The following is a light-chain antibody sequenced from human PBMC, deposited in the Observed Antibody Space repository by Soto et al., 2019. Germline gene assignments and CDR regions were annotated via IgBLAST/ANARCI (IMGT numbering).Light chain of an antibody. CDR3: QQYSSYWT. CDR1: QSISTW. V-gene: IGKV1-5*03. CDR2: KAS. J-gene: IGKJ1*01. Sequence: IQMTQSPSTLSASVGDRVTLTCRASQSISTWLAWYQQKPGKAPKLLIYKASSLESGVPSTFSGSGSGTEFTLTISSLQPDDVATYYCQQYSSYWTFGQGTKVEIK.